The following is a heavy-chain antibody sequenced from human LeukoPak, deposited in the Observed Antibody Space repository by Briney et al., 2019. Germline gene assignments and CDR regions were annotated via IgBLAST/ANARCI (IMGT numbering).Heavy chain of an antibody. V-gene: IGHV1-18*01. D-gene: IGHD5-12*01. CDR3: ARGYSGYDYSCFDY. CDR2: ISAYNGNT. Sequence: GASVKVSCKASGYTFTSYGISWVRQAPGRGLEWMGWISAYNGNTNYAQKLQGRVTMTTDTSTSTAYMELRSLRSDDTAVYYCARGYSGYDYSCFDYWGQGTLVTVSS. J-gene: IGHJ4*02. CDR1: GYTFTSYG.